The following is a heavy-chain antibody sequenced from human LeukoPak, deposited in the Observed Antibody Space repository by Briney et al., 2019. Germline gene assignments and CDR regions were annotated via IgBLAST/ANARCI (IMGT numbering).Heavy chain of an antibody. CDR1: GFIFSSYA. CDR3: ARDYYYDSSGYPDY. J-gene: IGHJ4*02. V-gene: IGHV3-30-3*01. CDR2: ISYDGSNK. D-gene: IGHD3-22*01. Sequence: GGSLRLSCAASGFIFSSYAMHWVRQAPGKGLEWVTIISYDGSNKYYADSVKGRFTISRDNSKNTLYLQMNSLRAEDTAVYYCARDYYYDSSGYPDYWGQGILVTVSS.